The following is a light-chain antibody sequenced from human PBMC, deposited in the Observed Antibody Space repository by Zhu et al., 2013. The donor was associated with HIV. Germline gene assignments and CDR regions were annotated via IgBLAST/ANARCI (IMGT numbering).Light chain of an antibody. CDR3: QQYGSSPLT. Sequence: EIVLTQSPGSLALSPGERATLSCRATQTVNRGYLAWYQQKPGQPPRLLIYGASNRASGIPDRFSGSGSGTLFTLTISRLEPEDFAVYYCQQYGSSPLTFGGGT. CDR2: GAS. V-gene: IGKV3-20*01. CDR1: QTVNRGY. J-gene: IGKJ4*01.